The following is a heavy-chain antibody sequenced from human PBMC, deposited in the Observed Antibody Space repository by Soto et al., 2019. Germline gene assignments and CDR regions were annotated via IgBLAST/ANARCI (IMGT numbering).Heavy chain of an antibody. J-gene: IGHJ6*02. CDR1: GGSISSSSYY. CDR2: IYYSGST. D-gene: IGHD3-10*01. CDR3: ASMLMVRGVKDV. Sequence: PSETLSLTCTVSGGSISSSSYYWGWIRQPPGKGLEWIGSIYYSGSTYYNPSLKSRVTISVDTSKNQFSLKLSSVTAADTAVYYCASMLMVRGVKDVWGQGNTVTFSS. V-gene: IGHV4-39*01.